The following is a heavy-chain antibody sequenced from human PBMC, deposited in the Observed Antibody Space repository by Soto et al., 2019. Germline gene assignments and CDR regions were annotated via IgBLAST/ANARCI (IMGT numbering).Heavy chain of an antibody. V-gene: IGHV1-69*01. CDR1: GGTFSSYA. Sequence: QVQLVQSGAEVKKPGSSVKVSCKASGGTFSSYAISWVRQAPGQGLEWMGGIIPIFGTANYAQKFQGRVTITADESTSTAYMAMRSLSSEDTDVYYCARDDGSGGGGGWYSGLFWGQGTLVTVSS. J-gene: IGHJ4*02. CDR2: IIPIFGTA. D-gene: IGHD6-19*01. CDR3: ARDDGSGGGGGWYSGLF.